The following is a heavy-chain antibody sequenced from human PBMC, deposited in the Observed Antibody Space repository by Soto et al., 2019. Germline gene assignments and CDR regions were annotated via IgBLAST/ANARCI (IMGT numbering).Heavy chain of an antibody. J-gene: IGHJ4*02. D-gene: IGHD3-22*01. Sequence: ASVKVSCKASGYTFTSYDINWVRQATGQGLEWMGWMNPNSGNTGYAQKFQGGVTMTRNTSISTAYMELSSLRSEDTAVYYCARGGGYYDSSGYYSHFDYWGQGTLVTVSS. CDR1: GYTFTSYD. CDR3: ARGGGYYDSSGYYSHFDY. CDR2: MNPNSGNT. V-gene: IGHV1-8*01.